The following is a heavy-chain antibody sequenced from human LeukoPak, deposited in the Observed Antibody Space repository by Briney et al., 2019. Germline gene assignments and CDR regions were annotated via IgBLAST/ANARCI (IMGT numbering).Heavy chain of an antibody. CDR1: GVTFSSYW. J-gene: IGHJ4*02. CDR3: ARDPNYYDSSGYFDY. Sequence: GGSLRLSCAASGVTFSSYWMHWVRQAPGKGLVWVSRINSDGSSTSYADSVKGRFTISRDNAKNTLYLQMNSLRAEDTAVYYCARDPNYYDSSGYFDYWGQGTLVTVSS. D-gene: IGHD3-22*01. CDR2: INSDGSST. V-gene: IGHV3-74*01.